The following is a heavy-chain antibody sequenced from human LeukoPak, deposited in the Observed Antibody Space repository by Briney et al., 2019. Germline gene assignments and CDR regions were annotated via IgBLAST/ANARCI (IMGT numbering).Heavy chain of an antibody. V-gene: IGHV3-30-3*01. CDR2: GSNK. J-gene: IGHJ6*02. D-gene: IGHD3-3*01. CDR3: AREGWSGYYYYYYYGMDV. Sequence: GSNKYYAHSVKGRFTISRDNSKNTLYLQMNSLRAEDTAVYYCAREGWSGYYYYYYYGMDVWGQGTTVTVSS.